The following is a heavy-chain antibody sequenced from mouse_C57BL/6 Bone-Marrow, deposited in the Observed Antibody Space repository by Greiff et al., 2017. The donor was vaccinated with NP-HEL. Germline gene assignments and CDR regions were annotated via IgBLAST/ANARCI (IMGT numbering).Heavy chain of an antibody. Sequence: QVQLQQPGAELVKPGASVKLSCKASGYTFTSYWMHWVKQRPGQGLEWIGMIHPNSGSTNYNEKFKSKATLTVDKSSSTAYMQLSSLTSEDSAVYYCASKGYDYSYFDYWGQGTTLTVSA. CDR1: GYTFTSYW. CDR2: IHPNSGST. J-gene: IGHJ2*01. D-gene: IGHD2-4*01. V-gene: IGHV1-64*01. CDR3: ASKGYDYSYFDY.